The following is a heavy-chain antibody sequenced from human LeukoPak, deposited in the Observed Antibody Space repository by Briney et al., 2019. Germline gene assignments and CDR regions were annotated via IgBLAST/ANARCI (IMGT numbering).Heavy chain of an antibody. J-gene: IGHJ4*02. Sequence: GASVNVSCKASGYTFTSYGISWVRQAPGQGLEWMGWITPRSGGTNYAQKFQGWVTMTRDTSISTAYLELSRLRSDDTAVYYCARGIEGGSGYYSKLPGGYWGQGTLVTVSS. CDR2: ITPRSGGT. V-gene: IGHV1-2*04. CDR1: GYTFTSYG. D-gene: IGHD2/OR15-2a*01. CDR3: ARGIEGGSGYYSKLPGGY.